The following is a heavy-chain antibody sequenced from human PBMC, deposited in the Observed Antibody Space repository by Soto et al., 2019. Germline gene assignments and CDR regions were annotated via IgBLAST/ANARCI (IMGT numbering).Heavy chain of an antibody. CDR1: GGSINNGDYY. D-gene: IGHD6-13*01. V-gene: IGHV4-31*03. J-gene: IGHJ4*02. CDR3: ARDAPGAAPY. CDR2: INYGGTT. Sequence: QVQLQESGPGLVKPSQTLSLTCTVSGGSINNGDYYWNWIRQHPEKGLEWMGYINYGGTTFYSPSLKIRIIISVDTSKNLFSLKLSSVTAADTAVYYCARDAPGAAPYWGQGTLVTVSS.